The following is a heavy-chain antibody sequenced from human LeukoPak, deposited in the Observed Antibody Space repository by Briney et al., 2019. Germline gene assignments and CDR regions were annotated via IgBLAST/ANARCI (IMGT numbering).Heavy chain of an antibody. V-gene: IGHV1-3*01. CDR1: GYTFTSYA. D-gene: IGHD3-3*01. J-gene: IGHJ3*02. CDR2: INAGNGNT. Sequence: GASVKVSCKGSGYTFTSYAMHWVRQAPGQRLEWMGWINAGNGNTKYSQKFQGRVTITRDTSASTAYMELSSLRSEDTAVYYCARAKKTYYDFWSGYYAFDIWGQGTMVTVSS. CDR3: ARAKKTYYDFWSGYYAFDI.